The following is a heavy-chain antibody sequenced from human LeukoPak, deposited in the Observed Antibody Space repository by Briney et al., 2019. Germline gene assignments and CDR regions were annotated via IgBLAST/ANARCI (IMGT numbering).Heavy chain of an antibody. CDR3: ARDPERGYSGYDTADY. CDR2: IIPIFGTA. V-gene: IGHV1-69*13. D-gene: IGHD5-12*01. J-gene: IGHJ4*02. Sequence: SVKVSCKASGGTFSSYAISWVRQAPGQGLEWMGGIIPIFGTANYAQKFQGRVTITADESTSTAYMELSSLRSEDTAVYYCARDPERGYSGYDTADYWGQGTLVTVSS. CDR1: GGTFSSYA.